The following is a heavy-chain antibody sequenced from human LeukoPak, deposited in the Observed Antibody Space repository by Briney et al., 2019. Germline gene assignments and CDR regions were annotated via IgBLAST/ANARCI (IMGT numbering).Heavy chain of an antibody. CDR3: ARVARIVLVPVAPLDH. J-gene: IGHJ4*02. Sequence: PGGSLRLSCAASGLTFSSYGLSWVRQAPGRGLEWVSGISGSAINAYYADSVKGRFTISRDNSKNTLYLQMSSLRAEDTAIYYCARVARIVLVPVAPLDHWGQGTLVTVSS. CDR1: GLTFSSYG. CDR2: ISGSAINA. D-gene: IGHD2-2*01. V-gene: IGHV3-23*01.